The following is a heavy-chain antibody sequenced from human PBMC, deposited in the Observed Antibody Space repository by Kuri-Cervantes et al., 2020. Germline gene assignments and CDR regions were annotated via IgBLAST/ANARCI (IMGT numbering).Heavy chain of an antibody. CDR2: IIPIFGTA. Sequence: SVKVSCKASGGTFSSYAISWVRQAPGQGLEWMGGIIPIFGTANYAQKFQGRVTITADESTSTAYMELSSLRSEDTAVYYCACSYDILTGTDVPWGQGTLVTVSS. V-gene: IGHV1-69*13. CDR1: GGTFSSYA. CDR3: ACSYDILTGTDVP. D-gene: IGHD3-9*01. J-gene: IGHJ5*02.